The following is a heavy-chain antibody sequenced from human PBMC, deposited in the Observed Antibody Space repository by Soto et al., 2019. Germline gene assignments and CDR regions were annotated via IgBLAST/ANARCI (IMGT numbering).Heavy chain of an antibody. V-gene: IGHV4-34*01. CDR1: GGCFSDNY. CDR3: ASFPLPLGPCFDP. D-gene: IGHD3-16*01. J-gene: IGHJ5*02. Sequence: SETLSLTCFAYGGCFSDNYWSWIRQPQGKGLEWPGETDHFGRTNYNPSLKSRVTVQLDAAKNQFSLKLSAVTDADTAVYYSASFPLPLGPCFDPWGQGTLVTVSS. CDR2: TDHFGRT.